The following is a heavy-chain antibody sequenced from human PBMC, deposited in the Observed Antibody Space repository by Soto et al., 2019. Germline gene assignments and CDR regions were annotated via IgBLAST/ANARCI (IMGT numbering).Heavy chain of an antibody. D-gene: IGHD1-26*01. CDR1: GYTFTSYD. V-gene: IGHV1-8*01. Sequence: ASVKVSCKASGYTFTSYDINWVRQATGQGLEWMGWMNPNSGNTDYAQKFQGRVTMTTNTSISTAYMELSSLRSDDTAVYYCAKGLRGELRRRRAFDIWGQGTMVTVSS. CDR3: AKGLRGELRRRRAFDI. CDR2: MNPNSGNT. J-gene: IGHJ3*02.